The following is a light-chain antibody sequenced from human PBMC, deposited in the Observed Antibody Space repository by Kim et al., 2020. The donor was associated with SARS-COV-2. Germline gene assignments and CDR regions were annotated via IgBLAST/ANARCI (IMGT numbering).Light chain of an antibody. CDR3: QQYNNWPPLT. CDR1: QSVSSN. J-gene: IGKJ4*01. Sequence: VSPGERATLPCRASQSVSSNLGWYKQKPGQAPRLLIYGASTRGTGIPARFSGRGSGTEVTLTISSLQSEDFAVYYCQQYNNWPPLTFGGGTKVEI. CDR2: GAS. V-gene: IGKV3-15*01.